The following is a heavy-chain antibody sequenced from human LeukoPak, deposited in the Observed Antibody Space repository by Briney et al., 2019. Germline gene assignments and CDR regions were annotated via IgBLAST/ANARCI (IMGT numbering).Heavy chain of an antibody. Sequence: ASVKVSCKASGGTFSSYAISWVRQATGQGLEWMGWMNPNTGNTGYAQKFQGRITFTRDISINTAYMELSSLRSDDTAVYYCARVPTLGIYYYYHYMDVWGKGTTVTVSS. CDR3: ARVPTLGIYYYYHYMDV. CDR2: MNPNTGNT. D-gene: IGHD7-27*01. J-gene: IGHJ6*03. V-gene: IGHV1-8*03. CDR1: GGTFSSYA.